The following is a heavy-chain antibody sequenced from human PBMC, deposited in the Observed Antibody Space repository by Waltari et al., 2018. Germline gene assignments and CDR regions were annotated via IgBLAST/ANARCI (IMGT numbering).Heavy chain of an antibody. V-gene: IGHV4-34*01. CDR3: ARGRMILVPAAIAAFDI. Sequence: QVQLQQWGAGLLKTSETLSLTCAVYGGSLSGYYWSWIRQPQGKGLEWIGEINHSGSTNYNPSLKSRVTISVDTSKNQFSLKLSSVTAADTAVYYCARGRMILVPAAIAAFDIWGQGTMVTVSS. D-gene: IGHD2-2*01. CDR1: GGSLSGYY. J-gene: IGHJ3*02. CDR2: INHSGST.